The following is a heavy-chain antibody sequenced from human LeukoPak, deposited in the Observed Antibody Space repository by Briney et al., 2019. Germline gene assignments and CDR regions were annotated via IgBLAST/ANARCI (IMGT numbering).Heavy chain of an antibody. CDR1: GGSFSGYY. CDR3: ARRIWYHDILTAYNI. Sequence: KSSETLSLICAVYGGSFSGYYWSWIRQPPGKGLEWIGEINHSGSTNYNPSLKSRVTISVDTSKNQFSLNLSSVTAADTAVYYCARRIWYHDILTAYNIWGQGTPVTVSS. J-gene: IGHJ4*02. V-gene: IGHV4-34*01. D-gene: IGHD3-9*01. CDR2: INHSGST.